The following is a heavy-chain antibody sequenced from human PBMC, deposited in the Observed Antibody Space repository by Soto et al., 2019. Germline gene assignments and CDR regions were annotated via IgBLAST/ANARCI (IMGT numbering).Heavy chain of an antibody. J-gene: IGHJ2*01. Sequence: QLQESGPGLVKPSQTLSLTCTVSGGSINNNDYYWSWIRQTPGKGLEWIGYVYYSGSTDYIPSLNSRLSTSIDKSKNQFTLKLNSVTAADTATYYCARMSYFYDKWYFDLWGRGTLVTVSS. CDR2: VYYSGST. CDR3: ARMSYFYDKWYFDL. V-gene: IGHV4-30-4*01. CDR1: GGSINNNDYY. D-gene: IGHD3-22*01.